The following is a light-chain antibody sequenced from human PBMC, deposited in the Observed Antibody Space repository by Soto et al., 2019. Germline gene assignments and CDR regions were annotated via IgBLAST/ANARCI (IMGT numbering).Light chain of an antibody. J-gene: IGKJ1*01. CDR1: QTVGSNY. CDR3: QQYGYSPPWT. CDR2: GAS. Sequence: EIVLTQSPGTLSLSPGEGATLSCRASQTVGSNYLAWYQQKPGQAPRLLIYGASRRATGIPDRFSGSGSGTDFTLTIIRLEPEDFAMYYCQQYGYSPPWTFGQGTKVQT. V-gene: IGKV3-20*01.